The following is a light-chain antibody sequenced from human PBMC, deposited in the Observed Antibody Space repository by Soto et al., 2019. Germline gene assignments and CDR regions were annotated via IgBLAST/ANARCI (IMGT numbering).Light chain of an antibody. J-gene: IGKJ5*01. CDR2: GTS. V-gene: IGKV1-39*01. CDR1: HNIGRF. CDR3: QQCGSSST. Sequence: DIQMTQSPSSLSASVGDRVTITCRASHNIGRFLNWYQQKGGNAPKLLIYGTSNLASGVPLRFRGGGSGTDFTLTISRLEPEDFAVYYCQQCGSSSTFGQGTRLEI.